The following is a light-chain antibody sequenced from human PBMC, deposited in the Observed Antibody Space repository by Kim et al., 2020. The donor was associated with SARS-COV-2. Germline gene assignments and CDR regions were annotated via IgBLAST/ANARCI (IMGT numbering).Light chain of an antibody. V-gene: IGLV2-8*01. J-gene: IGLJ2*01. CDR1: SGDVGVYNY. CDR3: SSYAGSNNLV. Sequence: GHAVTLSESGTSGDVGVYNYVSWYHQHPGEAPNLMIYEVSKRPSGVPDRFSGSKSGNTASLTVSGLQAEDEADYYCSSYAGSNNLVFGGGTQLTVL. CDR2: EVS.